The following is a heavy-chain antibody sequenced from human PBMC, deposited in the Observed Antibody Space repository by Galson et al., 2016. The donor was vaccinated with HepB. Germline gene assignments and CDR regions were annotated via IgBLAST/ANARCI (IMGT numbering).Heavy chain of an antibody. CDR2: IGGSDGKT. V-gene: IGHV3-23*01. D-gene: IGHD5-18*01. J-gene: IGHJ4*02. CDR3: ARCVDTSMAPFDY. Sequence: SLRLSCAASGFTFSSYAMSWVRQAPGKGLQWVSTIGGSDGKTYYADSVKGRFTISRDNSKNTLYLQMNSLRPEDSAVYYCARCVDTSMAPFDYWGQGTLLTVSS. CDR1: GFTFSSYA.